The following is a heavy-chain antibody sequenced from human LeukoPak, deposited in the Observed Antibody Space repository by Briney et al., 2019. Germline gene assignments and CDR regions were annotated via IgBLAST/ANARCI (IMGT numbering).Heavy chain of an antibody. CDR1: GGTFSSYA. CDR2: IIPIFGTA. CDR3: ARSRYYYYYMDV. V-gene: IGHV1-69*13. J-gene: IGHJ6*03. Sequence: ASVKVSCMASGGTFSSYAISWVRQAPGQGLEWMGGIIPIFGTANYAQKFQGRVTITADESTSTAYMELSSLRSEDTAVYYCARSRYYYYYMDVWGKGTTVTVSS.